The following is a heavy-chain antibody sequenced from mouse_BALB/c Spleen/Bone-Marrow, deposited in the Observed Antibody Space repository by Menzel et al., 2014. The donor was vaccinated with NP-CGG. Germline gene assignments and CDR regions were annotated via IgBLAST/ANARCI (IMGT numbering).Heavy chain of an antibody. CDR2: ISNGGRYA. V-gene: IGHV5-9-3*01. CDR1: GFTFSDYA. Sequence: EVQVVESGGGLVKPGGSLKLSCAASGFTFSDYAMSWVRQTPEKRLEWVATISNGGRYAYFPDSVKGRFTISRDNAKNSLYLQMNSLRSEDTAMYYCTRSGGDSALDYWGQGTSVTVSS. J-gene: IGHJ4*01. CDR3: TRSGGDSALDY.